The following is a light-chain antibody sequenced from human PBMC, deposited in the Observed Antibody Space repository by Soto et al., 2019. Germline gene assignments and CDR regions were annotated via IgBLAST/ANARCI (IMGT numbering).Light chain of an antibody. CDR3: QRRSTWPPWT. Sequence: EIVMTQSPATLSVSPGERATLSCRASESVSSNLAWYQQKPGQAPRLLIYGASTRATGIPARFSGSGSGTEFTLTISSLEPEDFAVYYCQRRSTWPPWTFGQGTKVDI. V-gene: IGKV3-15*01. J-gene: IGKJ1*01. CDR1: ESVSSN. CDR2: GAS.